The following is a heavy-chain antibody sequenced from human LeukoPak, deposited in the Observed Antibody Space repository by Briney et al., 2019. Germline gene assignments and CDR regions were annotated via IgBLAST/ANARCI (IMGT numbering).Heavy chain of an antibody. D-gene: IGHD3-10*01. CDR3: ARKGGGTMVRYNWFDP. CDR1: GYTFTGYY. Sequence: GASVKVSCKASGYTFTGYYMHWVRQAPGQGREWMGWINPNSGDTNYAQKFQGRVTMTRDTSISTAYMELSRLRSDDTSVYYCARKGGGTMVRYNWFDPWGQGTLVTVSS. J-gene: IGHJ5*02. V-gene: IGHV1-2*02. CDR2: INPNSGDT.